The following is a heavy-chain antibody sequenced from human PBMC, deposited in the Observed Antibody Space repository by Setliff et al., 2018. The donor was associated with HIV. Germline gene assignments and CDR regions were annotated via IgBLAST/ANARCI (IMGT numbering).Heavy chain of an antibody. V-gene: IGHV4-28*03. CDR1: AYSIIINEW. CDR2: IHYDGVT. D-gene: IGHD4-4*01. J-gene: IGHJ5*02. CDR3: VRVNYVRAYNNWFDP. Sequence: SETLSLTCSVSAYSIIINEWWGWIRQTPGKGLEWIGYIHYDGVTHYNSSLKSRVTISIDTSKNQFSLRLSSVTAVDTAVYYCVRVNYVRAYNNWFDPWGQGILVTSPQ.